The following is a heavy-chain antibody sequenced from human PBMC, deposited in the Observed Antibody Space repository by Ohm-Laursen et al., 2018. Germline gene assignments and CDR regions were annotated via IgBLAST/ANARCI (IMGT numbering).Heavy chain of an antibody. CDR3: AREVVVVPAAGQGATYGMDV. Sequence: AASVKVSCKASGGTFSSYAISWVRQAPGQGLEWMGRIIPILGIANYAQEFQGRVTITADKSTSTAYMELSSLRSDDTAVYYCAREVVVVPAAGQGATYGMDVWGQGTTVTVSS. V-gene: IGHV1-69*04. CDR2: IIPILGIA. CDR1: GGTFSSYA. J-gene: IGHJ6*02. D-gene: IGHD2-2*01.